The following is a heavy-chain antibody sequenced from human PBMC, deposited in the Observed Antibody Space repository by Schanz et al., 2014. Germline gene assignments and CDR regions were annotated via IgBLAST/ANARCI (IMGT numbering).Heavy chain of an antibody. CDR3: ARDEGRDGYNLAFDV. D-gene: IGHD5-12*01. Sequence: EVQLVESGGGLVQPGGSLRLSCAASGFTFNDYWMHWVRQAPGKGLVWVSTVYMSAASTRYADSVKGRFIISRDSSKNTLFLQMNSLRPEDTALYFCARDEGRDGYNLAFDVWGQGTLVTVSS. CDR2: VYMSAAST. V-gene: IGHV3-74*01. J-gene: IGHJ3*01. CDR1: GFTFNDYW.